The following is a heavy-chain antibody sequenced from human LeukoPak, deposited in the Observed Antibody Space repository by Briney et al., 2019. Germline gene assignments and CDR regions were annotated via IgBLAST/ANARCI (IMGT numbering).Heavy chain of an antibody. J-gene: IGHJ4*02. CDR3: ATLDY. V-gene: IGHV3-30-3*01. Sequence: GASLRLSCVASGFSFSSFFIHWVRRVPGKGLEWVAVMSVDGISQYYADSVKGRFTISRDNSKNTLYLQMNSLRAEDTAVYYCATLDYWGQGTLVTVSS. CDR1: GFSFSSFF. CDR2: MSVDGISQ.